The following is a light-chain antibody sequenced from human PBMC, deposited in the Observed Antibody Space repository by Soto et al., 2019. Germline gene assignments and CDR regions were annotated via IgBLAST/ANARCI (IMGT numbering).Light chain of an antibody. V-gene: IGLV2-11*01. CDR3: CSYAGSYTYLV. Sequence: QSALTQPRSVSGSPGQSVTISCTGTSSDVGGYNYVSWYQQHPDKAPKLIIYDVTKRPSGVPDRFSGSKSGNTASLTISGLQAEDEADYYCCSYAGSYTYLVFGGGTKLTVL. CDR2: DVT. CDR1: SSDVGGYNY. J-gene: IGLJ3*02.